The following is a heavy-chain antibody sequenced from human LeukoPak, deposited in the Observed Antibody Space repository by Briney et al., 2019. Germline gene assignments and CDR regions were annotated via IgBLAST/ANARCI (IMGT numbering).Heavy chain of an antibody. Sequence: PSETLSLTCTVSSGSISTYYWSWIRQSPGKGLEWMGYIFHSGSTTYNPSLSSRLTISVDTSKNQFSLELRSVTAADTAVYYCARASPSTGVFLFDYWGQGTLVTVSS. CDR2: IFHSGST. D-gene: IGHD7-27*01. CDR1: SGSISTYY. J-gene: IGHJ4*02. CDR3: ARASPSTGVFLFDY. V-gene: IGHV4-59*12.